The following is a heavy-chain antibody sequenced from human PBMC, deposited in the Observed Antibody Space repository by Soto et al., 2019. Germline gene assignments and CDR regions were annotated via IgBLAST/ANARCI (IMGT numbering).Heavy chain of an antibody. V-gene: IGHV3-23*01. CDR1: GFTFINYA. Sequence: EVQLLESGGGLRQPGGSLRLSCAASGFTFINYAMSWVRQAPGKGLEWVSSISSRGDTTYYADSVRGRFTISKDPSKDTQYLQMNSLRAEDTALYFCAKDSHYGDFLPFDYWGQGTLVTVSS. CDR2: ISSRGDTT. D-gene: IGHD4-17*01. CDR3: AKDSHYGDFLPFDY. J-gene: IGHJ4*02.